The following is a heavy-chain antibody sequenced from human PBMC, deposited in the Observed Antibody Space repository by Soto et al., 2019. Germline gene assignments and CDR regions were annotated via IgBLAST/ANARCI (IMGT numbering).Heavy chain of an antibody. J-gene: IGHJ4*02. CDR2: IYYSGGT. D-gene: IGHD6-19*01. CDR1: GDSVSSGRYY. CDR3: ARSGGGSGWL. V-gene: IGHV4-61*01. Sequence: QVQLQESGPGLVKPSETLSLTCTVSGDSVSSGRYYWSWIRQPPGKALEWIAYIYYSGGTNYNPSLNSRVTISRDTSKNQFSLKLTSVTAADTAVYYCARSGGGSGWLGGQGTLVTVSS.